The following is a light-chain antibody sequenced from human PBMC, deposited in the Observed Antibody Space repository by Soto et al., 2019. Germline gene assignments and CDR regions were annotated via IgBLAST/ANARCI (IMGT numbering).Light chain of an antibody. CDR2: KAS. CDR3: QHYNSYSEA. Sequence: DIQMTQSPSTLSGSVGGRVTITCRASQTISSWLAWYQQKPGKAPKLLIYKASTLKSGVPSRFSGSGSGTEFTLTIRSLQPDDFATYYCQHYNSYSEAFGQGTKVDIK. J-gene: IGKJ1*01. V-gene: IGKV1-5*03. CDR1: QTISSW.